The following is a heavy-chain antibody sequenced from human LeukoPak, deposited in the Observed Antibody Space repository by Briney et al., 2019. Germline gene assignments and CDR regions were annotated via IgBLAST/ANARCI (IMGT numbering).Heavy chain of an antibody. D-gene: IGHD2-2*02. CDR2: IIPIFGTA. J-gene: IGHJ4*02. V-gene: IGHV1-69*13. Sequence: SVKVSCKASGYTFSGYYIHWVRQAPGQGLEWMGGIIPIFGTANYAQKFQGRVTITADESTSTAYMELSSLRSEDTAVYYCARGPLAHTRFDYWGQGTLVTVSS. CDR3: ARGPLAHTRFDY. CDR1: GYTFSGYY.